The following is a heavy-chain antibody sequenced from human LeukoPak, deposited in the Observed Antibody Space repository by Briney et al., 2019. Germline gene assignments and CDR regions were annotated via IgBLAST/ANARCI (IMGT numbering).Heavy chain of an antibody. CDR3: ARTGYPDAFDI. V-gene: IGHV4-34*01. CDR1: GGSFSGYY. J-gene: IGHJ3*02. CDR2: INHSGST. D-gene: IGHD6-13*01. Sequence: SETLSLTCAVYGGSFSGYYWSWIRQPPGKGLEWIGEINHSGSTNYNPSLKSRVTISVDTSKNQFSLKLSSVTAADTAVYYCARTGYPDAFDIWGQGTMVTVSS.